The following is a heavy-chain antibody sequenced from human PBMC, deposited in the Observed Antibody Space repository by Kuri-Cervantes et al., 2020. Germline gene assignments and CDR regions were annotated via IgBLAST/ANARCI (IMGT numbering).Heavy chain of an antibody. Sequence: SVKVSCKVSGGTFSSYAISWVRQAPGQGLEWMGGIIPIFGTANYAQKFQGRVTITADKSTSTAYMELSSLRSEDTAVYYCARCRSVVRPYYFDYWGQGTLVTVSS. J-gene: IGHJ4*02. CDR3: ARCRSVVRPYYFDY. V-gene: IGHV1-69*06. CDR1: GGTFSSYA. D-gene: IGHD4-23*01. CDR2: IIPIFGTA.